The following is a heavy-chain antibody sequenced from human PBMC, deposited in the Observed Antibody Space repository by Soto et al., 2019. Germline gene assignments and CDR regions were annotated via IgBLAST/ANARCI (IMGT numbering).Heavy chain of an antibody. D-gene: IGHD1-20*01. CDR1: GGTFSSYA. CDR3: ARGTPGVTGAPGAIDY. J-gene: IGHJ4*02. V-gene: IGHV1-69*12. CDR2: IIPIFGTA. Sequence: QVQLVQSGAEVKKPGSSVKVSCKASGGTFSSYAISWVRQAPGQGLEWMGGIIPIFGTANYAQKFQGRVTITADESTSTAYRELSSLRSEDTAVYYCARGTPGVTGAPGAIDYWGQGTLVTVSS.